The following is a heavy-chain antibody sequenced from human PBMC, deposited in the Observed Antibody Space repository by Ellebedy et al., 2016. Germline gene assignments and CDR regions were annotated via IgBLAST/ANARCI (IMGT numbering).Heavy chain of an antibody. CDR2: INPSGGTI. CDR3: ARGRVTTVYFNYGMDV. V-gene: IGHV1-46*01. J-gene: IGHJ6*02. CDR1: GYTFTSYG. Sequence: ASVKVSCXASGYTFTSYGISWVRQAPGQGLEWMGIINPSGGTIKYAQKFQGRVTVTGDSSTSTVYMELSSLRSEDTAVYYCARGRVTTVYFNYGMDVWGQGTTVTVSS. D-gene: IGHD4-17*01.